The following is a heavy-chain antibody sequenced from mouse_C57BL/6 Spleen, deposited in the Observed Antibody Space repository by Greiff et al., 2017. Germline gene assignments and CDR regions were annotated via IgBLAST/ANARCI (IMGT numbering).Heavy chain of an antibody. Sequence: VQLKQSGPELVKPGASVKISCKASGYTFTDYYMNWVKQSHGKSLEWIGDINPNNGGTSYNQKFKGKATLTVDKSSSTAYMELRSLTSEDSAVYYCARPFITTVVAPYWYFDVWGTGTTVTVSS. V-gene: IGHV1-26*01. D-gene: IGHD1-1*01. CDR3: ARPFITTVVAPYWYFDV. J-gene: IGHJ1*03. CDR2: INPNNGGT. CDR1: GYTFTDYY.